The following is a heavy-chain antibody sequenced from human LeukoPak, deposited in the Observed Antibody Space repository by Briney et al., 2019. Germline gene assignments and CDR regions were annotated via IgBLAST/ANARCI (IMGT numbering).Heavy chain of an antibody. Sequence: SETLSLTCTVSGGSISSGGYYWSWIRQHPGKGLEWIGYIYYSGSTYYNPSLKSRVTISVDTSKNQFSLKLSSVTAADTAVYYCARAGDYGADWYFDLWGRGTLVTVSS. CDR1: GGSISSGGYY. J-gene: IGHJ2*01. CDR3: ARAGDYGADWYFDL. V-gene: IGHV4-31*03. D-gene: IGHD4-17*01. CDR2: IYYSGST.